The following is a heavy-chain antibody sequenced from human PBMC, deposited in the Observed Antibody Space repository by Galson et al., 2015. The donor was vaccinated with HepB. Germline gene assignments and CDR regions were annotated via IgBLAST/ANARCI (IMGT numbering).Heavy chain of an antibody. CDR2: INTNTGNP. CDR3: ARPTAESSGYYGYYYYGMDV. Sequence: SCKASGYTFTSYAMNWVRQAPGHGLELMGWINTNTGNPTYAQGFTGRFVFSLDTSVSTAYLQISSLKAEDTAVYYCARPTAESSGYYGYYYYGMDVWGQGTTVTVSS. CDR1: GYTFTSYA. D-gene: IGHD3-22*01. V-gene: IGHV7-4-1*02. J-gene: IGHJ6*02.